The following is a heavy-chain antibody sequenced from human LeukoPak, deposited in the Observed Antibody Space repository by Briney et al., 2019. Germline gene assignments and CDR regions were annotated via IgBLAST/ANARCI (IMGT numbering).Heavy chain of an antibody. D-gene: IGHD1-26*01. Sequence: NAGGSLRLSCAASGFTFSNAWMSWVRQAPGKGLEWVGRIKSKTDGGTTDYAAPVKGRFTISRDDSKNTLYLQMNSLRAEDTAVYYCAKSATVGIKAPFDCWGQGALVTVSS. CDR3: AKSATVGIKAPFDC. CDR2: IKSKTDGGTT. CDR1: GFTFSNAW. V-gene: IGHV3-15*01. J-gene: IGHJ4*02.